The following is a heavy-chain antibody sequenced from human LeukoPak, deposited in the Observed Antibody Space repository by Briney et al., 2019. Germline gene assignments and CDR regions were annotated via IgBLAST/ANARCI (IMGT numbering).Heavy chain of an antibody. D-gene: IGHD3-10*01. J-gene: IGHJ5*02. CDR2: INSDGSTT. CDR3: ARVATGSYDWFDP. CDR1: GFTLNSYW. V-gene: IGHV3-74*01. Sequence: GGSLRLPCAAPGFTLNSYWMHWVRQAPGKGLVWVSRINSDGSTTSYADSVKGRFTISRDNSKNTLYLQMNSLRAEDTAVYFCARVATGSYDWFDPWGQGTLVTVSS.